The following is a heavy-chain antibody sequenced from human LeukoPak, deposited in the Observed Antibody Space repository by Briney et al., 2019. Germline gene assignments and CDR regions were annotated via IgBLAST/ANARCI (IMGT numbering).Heavy chain of an antibody. CDR2: ISGSGGST. D-gene: IGHD6-13*01. J-gene: IGHJ4*02. V-gene: IGHV3-23*01. Sequence: GGSLRLSCAASGFTFSSYAMSWIRQAPGKGLEWVSAISGSGGSTYYADSVKGRFTISRDNSKNTLYLQMNSLRAEDTAVYYCAKTRKLSSSWYFDYWGQGTLVTVSS. CDR1: GFTFSSYA. CDR3: AKTRKLSSSWYFDY.